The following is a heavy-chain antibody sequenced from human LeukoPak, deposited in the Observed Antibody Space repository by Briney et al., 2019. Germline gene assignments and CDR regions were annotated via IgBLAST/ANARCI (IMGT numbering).Heavy chain of an antibody. V-gene: IGHV3-48*03. D-gene: IGHD3-10*02. CDR1: GFTFSSYE. CDR2: ISGSGSTI. J-gene: IGHJ6*04. CDR3: AELGITMIGGV. Sequence: PGGSLRLSCAASGFTFSSYEMNWVRQTPGKGLEWVSYISGSGSTIYYADSVKGRFTISRDNAKNSLYLQMNSLRAEDTAVYYCAELGITMIGGVWGKGTTVTTSS.